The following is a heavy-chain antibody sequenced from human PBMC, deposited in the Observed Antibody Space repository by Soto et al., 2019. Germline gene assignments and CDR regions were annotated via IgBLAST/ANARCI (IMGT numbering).Heavy chain of an antibody. V-gene: IGHV3-48*03. CDR2: ISHTDRLT. Sequence: EVQLAESGGDLVQPGGSLRLSCVGSGFTFSYYEMNWVRQAPGKGLERVAFISHTDRLTHYPDSVRGRFTISRDNAKNSLYLRMTSLRVEDTAVYYCARDTGRASADLWGQGTLVTVSS. J-gene: IGHJ5*02. D-gene: IGHD6-13*01. CDR1: GFTFSYYE. CDR3: ARDTGRASADL.